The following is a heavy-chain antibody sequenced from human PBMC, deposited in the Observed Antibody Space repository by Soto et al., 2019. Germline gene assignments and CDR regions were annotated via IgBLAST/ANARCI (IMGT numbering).Heavy chain of an antibody. CDR2: ISAYNGNT. D-gene: IGHD1-26*01. CDR1: GYTFTSYH. J-gene: IGHJ4*02. CDR3: ARDSPPPRE. Sequence: QVQLVQSGAEVKKPGASVKVSCKASGYTFTSYHITWVRQAPGQGLEWMGWISAYNGNTNYAQKLQGRVTMTTDTSTSTAYTAPRTRGSDDTAVYYCARDSPPPREWAQGTLVTASS. V-gene: IGHV1-18*01.